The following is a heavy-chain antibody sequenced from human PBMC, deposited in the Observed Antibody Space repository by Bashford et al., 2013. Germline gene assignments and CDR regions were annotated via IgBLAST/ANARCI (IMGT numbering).Heavy chain of an antibody. Sequence: SSETLSLTCTVSGGSVSSGSYYWSWIRQPPGKGLEWIGEVNHRGDTNYNPSLKSRLTISVDTSKNQFSLKLSSVTAADSAVYYCARGSRVYNWNYYYVDVWGQGTTVTVSS. CDR3: ARGSRVYNWNYYYVDV. D-gene: IGHD1-20*01. J-gene: IGHJ6*02. V-gene: IGHV4-61*01. CDR2: VNHRGDT. CDR1: GGSVSSGSYY.